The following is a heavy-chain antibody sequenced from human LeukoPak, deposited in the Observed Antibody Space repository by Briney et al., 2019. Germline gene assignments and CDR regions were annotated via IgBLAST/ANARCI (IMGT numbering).Heavy chain of an antibody. CDR1: GGSISAYY. Sequence: PSETLSLTCTVSGGSISAYYWNWIQQPPGKGLGWIGYISYSGSTNYNPSLESRVTISLDTSTNQFSLKLSSVTAADTAVYYCARGQDDYFFDNWGQGTLVTVSS. V-gene: IGHV4-59*01. J-gene: IGHJ4*02. D-gene: IGHD2/OR15-2a*01. CDR2: ISYSGST. CDR3: ARGQDDYFFDN.